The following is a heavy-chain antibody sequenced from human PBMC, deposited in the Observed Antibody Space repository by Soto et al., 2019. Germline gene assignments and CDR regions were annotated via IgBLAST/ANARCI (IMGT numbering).Heavy chain of an antibody. CDR1: GGTFSSYA. CDR3: ASGAYDFWSADHHPPGY. D-gene: IGHD3-3*01. CDR2: IIPIFGTA. V-gene: IGHV1-69*01. Sequence: QVQLVQSGAEVKKPGSSVKVSCKASGGTFSSYAIRWVRQAPGQGLEWMGGIIPIFGTANYAQKFQGRVTITADESTRTAYMELSSLRSEDTAVYYCASGAYDFWSADHHPPGYWGQGTLVTVSS. J-gene: IGHJ4*02.